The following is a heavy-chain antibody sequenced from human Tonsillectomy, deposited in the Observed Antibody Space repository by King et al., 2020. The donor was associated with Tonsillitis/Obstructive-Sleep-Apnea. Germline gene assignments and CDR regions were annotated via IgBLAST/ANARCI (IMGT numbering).Heavy chain of an antibody. CDR3: ARGTLIPAGIEF. D-gene: IGHD2-2*01. J-gene: IGHJ4*02. CDR1: GVTFSNYG. V-gene: IGHV3-74*01. CDR2: INILGSDT. Sequence: VQLVESGGGLVQPGGSLRLSCSVSGVTFSNYGMHWVRQAPGMGLVGVSTINILGSDTTYADSMKVRVTISRDNAKNRLYLQMNSLGAEDTAVYYCARGTLIPAGIEFWGQGTLVNVSS.